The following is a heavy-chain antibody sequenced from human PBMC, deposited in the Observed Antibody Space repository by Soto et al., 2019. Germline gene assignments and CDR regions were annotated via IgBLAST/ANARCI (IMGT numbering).Heavy chain of an antibody. D-gene: IGHD3-10*01. CDR2: ISSSSSYI. V-gene: IGHV3-21*01. CDR3: ARDHGGSGRYSPLYYYGMDV. J-gene: IGHJ6*02. Sequence: VGSLRLSCAASGFTFSSYSMNWVRQAPGKGLEWVSSISSSSSYIYYADSVKGRFTISRDNAKNSLYLQMNRLRAEDTAVYYCARDHGGSGRYSPLYYYGMDVWGQGTTVPVSS. CDR1: GFTFSSYS.